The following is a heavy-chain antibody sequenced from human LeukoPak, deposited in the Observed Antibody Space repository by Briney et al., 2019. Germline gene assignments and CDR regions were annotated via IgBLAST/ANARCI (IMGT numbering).Heavy chain of an antibody. CDR1: GFTFSSYA. V-gene: IGHV3-23*01. Sequence: GGSLRLSCAASGFTFSSYAMSWVRQAPGKGLEWVSAISGSGGSTYYADSVKGRFTISRDNSKNTLYLQMNSPRAEDTAVYYCAKELGYCSSTSCYDEYHFDYWGQGTLVTVSS. J-gene: IGHJ4*02. D-gene: IGHD2-2*01. CDR2: ISGSGGST. CDR3: AKELGYCSSTSCYDEYHFDY.